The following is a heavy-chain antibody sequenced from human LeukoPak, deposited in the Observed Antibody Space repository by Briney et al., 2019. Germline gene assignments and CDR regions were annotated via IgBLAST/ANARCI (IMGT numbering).Heavy chain of an antibody. D-gene: IGHD1-26*01. CDR1: GFTFDDYA. CDR2: ISWNSGSI. Sequence: GGSLRLSCGASGFTFDDYAMHWVRQAPGKGLEWVSGISWNSGSIGYADSVKGRFTISRDNAKNSLYLQMNSLRAEDTALYYCAKGYSGSYPVDYWGQGTLVTVSS. V-gene: IGHV3-9*01. CDR3: AKGYSGSYPVDY. J-gene: IGHJ4*02.